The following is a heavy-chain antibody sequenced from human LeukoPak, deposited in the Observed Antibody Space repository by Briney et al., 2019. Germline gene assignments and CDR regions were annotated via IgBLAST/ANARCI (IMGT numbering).Heavy chain of an antibody. Sequence: PGGSLRLSCVVSGFTVSSNYMSWVRQVPGKGLEWVGRIKRKTDGGTIDYGAAVKGRFTISRDDSKNTLYLQMDSLKSEDTAVYYCTTYDYGDYYFFYGMDVWGQGTMVTVSS. V-gene: IGHV3-15*01. J-gene: IGHJ6*02. CDR3: TTYDYGDYYFFYGMDV. D-gene: IGHD4-17*01. CDR1: GFTVSSNY. CDR2: IKRKTDGGTI.